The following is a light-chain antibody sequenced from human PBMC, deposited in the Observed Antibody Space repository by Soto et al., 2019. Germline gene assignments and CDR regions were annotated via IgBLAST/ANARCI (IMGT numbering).Light chain of an antibody. CDR3: SSYTTSSTLAYV. V-gene: IGLV2-14*01. CDR1: SSDLGGYNY. CDR2: EVT. J-gene: IGLJ1*01. Sequence: QSALTQPASVSGSPGQSITISCTGTSSDLGGYNYVSWYQQHPGKAPKLMIYEVTNRPSGVSSRFSGSKSGNTASLTISGLQADYEADYYCSSYTTSSTLAYVFGSGTKLTVL.